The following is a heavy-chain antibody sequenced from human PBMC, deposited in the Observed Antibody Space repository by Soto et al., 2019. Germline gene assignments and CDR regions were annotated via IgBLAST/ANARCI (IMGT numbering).Heavy chain of an antibody. CDR2: INDNGVTT. V-gene: IGHV3-23*01. CDR1: GFSFSSYA. CDR3: AKAVDISVRGVPPSDY. D-gene: IGHD3-10*02. J-gene: IGHJ4*02. Sequence: GGSLRLSCAASGFSFSSYAMSWVRQAPGKGLEWVSAINDNGVTTYYADSVKGRFTISRDNDQNTLYLQMNSLRPEDTAMYFCAKAVDISVRGVPPSDYWGQGTLVTVSS.